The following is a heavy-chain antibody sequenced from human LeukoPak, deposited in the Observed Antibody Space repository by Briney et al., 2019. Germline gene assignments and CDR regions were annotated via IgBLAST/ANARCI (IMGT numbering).Heavy chain of an antibody. V-gene: IGHV1-46*01. CDR2: ISPSGGST. CDR1: GYTFTSNY. J-gene: IGHJ5*02. D-gene: IGHD4-11*01. CDR3: ARAINDYSNYEVLTDNWFGP. Sequence: ASVKVSCKAFGYTFTSNYMHWVRQAPGQGPEWMGVISPSGGSTTYAQKFQGRVTLTRDMSTSTDYLELSSLRSEDTAVYYCARAINDYSNYEVLTDNWFGPWGQGTLVTVSS.